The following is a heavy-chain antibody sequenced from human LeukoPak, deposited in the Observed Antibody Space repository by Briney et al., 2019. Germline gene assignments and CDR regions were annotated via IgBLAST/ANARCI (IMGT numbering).Heavy chain of an antibody. CDR1: GFTFSSYA. D-gene: IGHD3-3*01. J-gene: IGHJ5*02. V-gene: IGHV3-23*01. CDR3: AREFTILKKNWFDP. Sequence: GGSLRPSCAASGFTFSSYAMSWVRQAPGKGLEWVSAISGSGGSTYYADSVKGRFTISRDNSKNTLYLQMNSLRAEDTAVYYCAREFTILKKNWFDPWGQGTLVTVSS. CDR2: ISGSGGST.